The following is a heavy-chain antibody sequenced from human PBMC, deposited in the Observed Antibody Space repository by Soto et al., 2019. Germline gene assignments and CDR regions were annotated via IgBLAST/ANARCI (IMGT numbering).Heavy chain of an antibody. CDR2: INAAGNFL. D-gene: IGHD5-12*01. CDR1: GFGFTDYT. V-gene: IGHV3-21*02. CDR3: AGDLWGYDGFDP. J-gene: IGHJ5*02. Sequence: VRLVESGGGLVKPGGSLRLSCAASGFGFTDYTMAWLRQTPGGGLEWVSSINAAGNFLSYADSFKGRATISRDNARESLFLQPNSLRVEDTAVYYCAGDLWGYDGFDPGGQGTLVSVSS.